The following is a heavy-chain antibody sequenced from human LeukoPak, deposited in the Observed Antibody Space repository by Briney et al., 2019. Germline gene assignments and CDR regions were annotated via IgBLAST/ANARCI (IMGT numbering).Heavy chain of an antibody. CDR1: GGSISSYY. V-gene: IGHV4-34*01. CDR2: INHSGST. D-gene: IGHD2-8*01. CDR3: ASAGVLMVYAFDY. J-gene: IGHJ4*02. Sequence: SETLSLTCTVSGGSISSYYWSWIRQPPGKGLEWIGEINHSGSTNYNPSLKSRVTISVDTSKNQFSLKLSSVTAADTAVYYCASAGVLMVYAFDYWGQGTLVTVSS.